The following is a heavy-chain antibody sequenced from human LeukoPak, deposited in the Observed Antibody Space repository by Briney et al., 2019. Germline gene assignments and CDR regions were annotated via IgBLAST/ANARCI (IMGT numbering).Heavy chain of an antibody. CDR1: GFTFSSYW. CDR3: ASLTQWFGELSHFDY. J-gene: IGHJ4*02. V-gene: IGHV3-74*01. D-gene: IGHD3-10*01. CDR2: INSDGSST. Sequence: GGFLRLSCAASGFTFSSYWMHWVRQAPGKGLVWVSRINSDGSSTSYADSVKGRFTISRDNAKNTLYLQMNSLRAEDTAVYYCASLTQWFGELSHFDYWGQGTLVTVSS.